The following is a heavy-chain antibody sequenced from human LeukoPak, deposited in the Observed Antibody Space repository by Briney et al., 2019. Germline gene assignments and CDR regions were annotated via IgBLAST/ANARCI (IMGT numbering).Heavy chain of an antibody. Sequence: PGGSLRLSCAASGFTFRSYAMSWVRQAPGKGLEWVSAISGSGGSTYYADSVKGRFTISRDNSKNTLYLQMNSLRAEDTAVYYCAKQVQLWLSSRFGYWGQGTLVTVSS. D-gene: IGHD5-18*01. J-gene: IGHJ4*02. CDR1: GFTFRSYA. V-gene: IGHV3-23*01. CDR2: ISGSGGST. CDR3: AKQVQLWLSSRFGY.